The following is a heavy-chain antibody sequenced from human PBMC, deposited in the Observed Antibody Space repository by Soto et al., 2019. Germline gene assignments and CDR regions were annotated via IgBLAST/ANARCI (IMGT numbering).Heavy chain of an antibody. CDR2: VFWDDDK. D-gene: IGHD4-4*01. CDR3: ARAPATVSTTFDH. Sequence: SGPTLVNPTQTLTLTCTVSGFSLSTSGVGVSWIRQPPGKALEWLALVFWDDDKRYSPSLKNRVSITKDTSKNQVVLTMTNMDAVDTAAYYCARAPATVSTTFDHWGQGTLVTVSS. J-gene: IGHJ4*02. V-gene: IGHV2-5*02. CDR1: GFSLSTSGVG.